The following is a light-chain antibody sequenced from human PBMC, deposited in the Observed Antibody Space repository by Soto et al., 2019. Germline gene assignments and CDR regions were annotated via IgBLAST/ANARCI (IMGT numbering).Light chain of an antibody. J-gene: IGLJ7*01. CDR1: SSDVGGSNR. Sequence: QSALTQPASVTGSPGQSITISCTGTSSDVGGSNRVSWYQHYPGTAPKLMIYEVGNRPSGVPARFSGSTSGTSASLAISGLQSDDEAHYCATWDDSLNAAVFGGGTQLTVL. CDR2: EVG. CDR3: TWDDSLNAAV. V-gene: IGLV2-14*01.